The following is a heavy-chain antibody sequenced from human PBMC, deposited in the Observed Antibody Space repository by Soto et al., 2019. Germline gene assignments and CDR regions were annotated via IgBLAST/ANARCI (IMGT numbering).Heavy chain of an antibody. V-gene: IGHV4-59*01. CDR2: IYYSGST. J-gene: IGHJ4*02. Sequence: SETLSLTCIVSGGSISNYYWSWIRQPPGKGLEWIGYIYYSGSTNYNPSLKSRVTISVDTSKNQFSLKLSSVTAADTAVYYCAKQYCSGGYCYKYYFDYWGQGALVTVS. CDR1: GGSISNYY. CDR3: AKQYCSGGYCYKYYFDY. D-gene: IGHD2-15*01.